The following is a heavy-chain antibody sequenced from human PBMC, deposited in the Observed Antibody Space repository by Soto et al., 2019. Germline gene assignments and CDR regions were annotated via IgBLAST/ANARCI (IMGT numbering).Heavy chain of an antibody. CDR2: ISAYNGNT. CDR1: GHTFTSYG. CDR3: ARDIMVGYCSSTSCYPFDY. Sequence: ASVKVSCKASGHTFTSYGISWVRQAPGQGLEWMGWISAYNGNTNYAQKLRGRVTMTTDTSTSTAYMELRSLRSDDTAVYYCARDIMVGYCSSTSCYPFDYWGQGTLVTVSS. D-gene: IGHD2-2*01. J-gene: IGHJ4*02. V-gene: IGHV1-18*01.